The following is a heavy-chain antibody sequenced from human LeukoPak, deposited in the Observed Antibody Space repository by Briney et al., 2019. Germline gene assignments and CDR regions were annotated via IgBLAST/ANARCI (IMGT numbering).Heavy chain of an antibody. J-gene: IGHJ4*02. V-gene: IGHV4-61*02. CDR2: IYTSGST. CDR3: ARIKSGYSYASN. D-gene: IGHD5-18*01. Sequence: PSETLSLTCTVSGGSISSGSYYWSWIRQPAGKGLEWIGRIYTSGSTNYNPSLKSRVTISVDTSKNQFSLELSSVTAADTAVYYCARIKSGYSYASNWGQGTLVTVSS. CDR1: GGSISSGSYY.